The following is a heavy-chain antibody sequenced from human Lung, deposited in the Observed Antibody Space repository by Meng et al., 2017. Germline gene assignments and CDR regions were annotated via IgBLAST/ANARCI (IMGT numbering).Heavy chain of an antibody. Sequence: EVQLVESGGGLVKPGGSLRLSCEGSGFTFSNAYMTWVRQVPGKRLEWVGRIKSKTDGETTDYAAPVKGRFSISRDDAKNTLYLQMNSLKTEDTAVYYCQWLSTHPPDCWGQGTLVTVSS. V-gene: IGHV3-15*01. D-gene: IGHD3-22*01. CDR3: QWLSTHPPDC. CDR1: GFTFSNAY. CDR2: IKSKTDGETT. J-gene: IGHJ4*02.